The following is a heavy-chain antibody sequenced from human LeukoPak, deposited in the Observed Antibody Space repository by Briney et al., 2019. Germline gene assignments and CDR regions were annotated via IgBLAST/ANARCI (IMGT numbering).Heavy chain of an antibody. Sequence: PSETLSLTCTVSGGSISSSSHYWGWVRQPPGKGLEWIASLYYSGSTFCNPSLKSRVTISVDTSKNQFSLKLSSLTAADTAVYYCARLYTSSWYFDYWGQGTLVSVSS. CDR2: LYYSGST. J-gene: IGHJ4*02. D-gene: IGHD6-13*01. CDR1: GGSISSSSHY. V-gene: IGHV4-39*01. CDR3: ARLYTSSWYFDY.